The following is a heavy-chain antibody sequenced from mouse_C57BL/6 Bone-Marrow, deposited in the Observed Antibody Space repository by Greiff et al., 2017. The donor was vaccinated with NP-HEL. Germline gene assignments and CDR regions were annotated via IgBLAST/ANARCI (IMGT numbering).Heavy chain of an antibody. CDR3: ARWLLPYYYAMDY. D-gene: IGHD2-3*01. Sequence: DVKLVESGGDLVKPGGSLKLSCAASGFTFSSYGMSWVRQTPDKRLEWVATISSGGSYTYYPDSVKGRFTISRDNAKNTLYLQMSSLKSEDTAMYYGARWLLPYYYAMDYWGQGTSVTVSS. CDR2: ISSGGSYT. J-gene: IGHJ4*01. V-gene: IGHV5-6*02. CDR1: GFTFSSYG.